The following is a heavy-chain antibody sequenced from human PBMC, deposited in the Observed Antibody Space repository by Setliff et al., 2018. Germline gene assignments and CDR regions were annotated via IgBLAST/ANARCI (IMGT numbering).Heavy chain of an antibody. CDR3: ARGGVLGTGDFDY. Sequence: SETLSLTCTVSGDSFKSRSYYWSWVRQPAGKGLEWIGRIYTSWSTNYNPSLRSRVTISLDTSKNQFSLQLTSVTSADTAVYFCARGGVLGTGDFDYWGQGTLVTVSS. CDR2: IYTSWST. D-gene: IGHD2-8*01. V-gene: IGHV4-61*02. CDR1: GDSFKSRSYY. J-gene: IGHJ4*02.